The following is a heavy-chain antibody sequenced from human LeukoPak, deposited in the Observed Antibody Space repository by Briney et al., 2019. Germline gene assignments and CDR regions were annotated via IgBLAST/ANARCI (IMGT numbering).Heavy chain of an antibody. Sequence: SETLSLTCTVSGGSISSSSYYWGWIRQPPGRGLEWIGSIYYSGSTYYNPSLKSRVTISVDTSKNQFSLKLSSVTAADTAVYYCARSYRYCSSTSCYITFDYWGRGTLVTVSS. V-gene: IGHV4-39*01. CDR1: GGSISSSSYY. D-gene: IGHD2-2*02. CDR3: ARSYRYCSSTSCYITFDY. CDR2: IYYSGST. J-gene: IGHJ4*02.